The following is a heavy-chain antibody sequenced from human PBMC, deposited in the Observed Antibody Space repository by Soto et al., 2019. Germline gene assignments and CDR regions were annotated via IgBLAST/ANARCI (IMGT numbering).Heavy chain of an antibody. CDR2: IYYSGST. D-gene: IGHD2-2*01. Sequence: QVQLQESGPGLVKPSQTLSLTCTVSGGSISSGGYYWSWIRQHPGKGLEWIGYIYYSGSTYYNPSLKSRVTISVDTSKNQFSLKLSSVTAADTAVYYCARVGRSTSRTLKYNWFDPWGHGTLVTVSS. J-gene: IGHJ5*02. V-gene: IGHV4-31*03. CDR3: ARVGRSTSRTLKYNWFDP. CDR1: GGSISSGGYY.